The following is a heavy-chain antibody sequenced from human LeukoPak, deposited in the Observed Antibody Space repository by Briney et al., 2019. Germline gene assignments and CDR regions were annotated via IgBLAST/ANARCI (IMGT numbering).Heavy chain of an antibody. CDR3: ARGSTYYDSSGQVPFDY. CDR1: GFTFSSYW. Sequence: PGGSLRLSCAASGFTFSSYWMNWVRQAPGKGLVWVSRIASDGSSTTYADSVKGRFSISRDNGKNTLYLQMNSLRAEDTAVYYCARGSTYYDSSGQVPFDYWGQGTLVTVSS. D-gene: IGHD3-22*01. J-gene: IGHJ4*02. CDR2: IASDGSST. V-gene: IGHV3-74*01.